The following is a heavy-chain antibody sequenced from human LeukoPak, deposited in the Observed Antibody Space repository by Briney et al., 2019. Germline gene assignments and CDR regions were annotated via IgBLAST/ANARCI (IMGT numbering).Heavy chain of an antibody. J-gene: IGHJ4*02. CDR2: IRYDGSNK. CDR3: AKDPGGGEFAFDY. V-gene: IGHV3-30*02. Sequence: GGSLRLSCAASGFNFSSYGMHWVRQAPAKGLEWVAFIRYDGSNKYYADSVKGRFTISRDNSKNTLYLQMNSLRAEDTAVYYCAKDPGGGEFAFDYWGQGTLVTVSS. CDR1: GFNFSSYG. D-gene: IGHD2-15*01.